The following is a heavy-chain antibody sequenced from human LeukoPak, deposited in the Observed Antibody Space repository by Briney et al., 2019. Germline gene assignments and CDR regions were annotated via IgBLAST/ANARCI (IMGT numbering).Heavy chain of an antibody. CDR3: TTGQKGYYDSSGYPSLDYYMDV. CDR2: IKSKTGGGTT. CDR1: GFTFSSYG. Sequence: PGGSLRLSCAASGFTFSSYGMSWVRQAPGKGLEWVGRIKSKTGGGTTDYAAPVKGSFTISRDDSKNTLYLQMNSQKTEDTAVYYCTTGQKGYYDSSGYPSLDYYMDVWGKGTTVTISS. J-gene: IGHJ6*03. D-gene: IGHD3-22*01. V-gene: IGHV3-15*01.